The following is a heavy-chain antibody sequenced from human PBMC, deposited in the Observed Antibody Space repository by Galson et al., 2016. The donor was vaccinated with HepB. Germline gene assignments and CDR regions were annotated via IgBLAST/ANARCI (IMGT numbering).Heavy chain of an antibody. CDR2: ITGSTGVT. CDR3: AKGALQGGYYGFDV. D-gene: IGHD1-26*01. CDR1: GFTFGSYA. J-gene: IGHJ6*02. V-gene: IGHV3-23*01. Sequence: SLRLSCAASGFTFGSYAMTWVRQAPGKGLEWVSSITGSTGVTYYADSVRGRFTISRDNSKNTLYLQMKSLRAEDTAVYYCAKGALQGGYYGFDVWGQGTTVTVSS.